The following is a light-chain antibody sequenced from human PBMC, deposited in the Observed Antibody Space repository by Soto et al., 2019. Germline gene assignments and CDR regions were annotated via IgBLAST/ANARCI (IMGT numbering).Light chain of an antibody. J-gene: IGKJ4*01. CDR3: QQYGSTPLT. CDR2: DAS. CDR1: QSVSNNY. V-gene: IGKV3-20*01. Sequence: EIVLTQSPDTLSLSPGERATLSCRASQSVSNNYLAWYQQKPGQAPRFLIYDASSRATGITDRFSGSGSGTDFTLTISRLEPEDFAVYYCQQYGSTPLTFGGGTKVDIE.